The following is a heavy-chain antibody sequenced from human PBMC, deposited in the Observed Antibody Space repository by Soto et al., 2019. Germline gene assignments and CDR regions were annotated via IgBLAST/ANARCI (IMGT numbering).Heavy chain of an antibody. D-gene: IGHD2-15*01. J-gene: IGHJ4*02. CDR1: GGSISSADYY. CDR3: ARCGGSCSLGL. V-gene: IGHV4-30-4*01. Sequence: QVELQESGPGLAKPSQTLSLTCTVSGGSISSADYYWSWIRQPPGKGLEWIGYIYYSGDTYYNPSLKSRXTXSVXRSKNQFSLKLSSVTAADTAVYYCARCGGSCSLGLWGQGTLVTVSS. CDR2: IYYSGDT.